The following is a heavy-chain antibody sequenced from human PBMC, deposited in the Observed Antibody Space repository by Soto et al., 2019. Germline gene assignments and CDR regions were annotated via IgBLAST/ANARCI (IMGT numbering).Heavy chain of an antibody. J-gene: IGHJ6*03. CDR2: ISAYNGNT. D-gene: IGHD5-18*01. CDR1: GYTFTSYV. Sequence: ASVKVSCKASGYTFTSYVISWVRQAPGQGLEWMGWISAYNGNTNYAQKLQGRVTMTTDTSTSTAYMELRSLRSDDTAVYYCARIVDTAMVPYMGVWGKGTTVTVSS. CDR3: ARIVDTAMVPYMGV. V-gene: IGHV1-18*01.